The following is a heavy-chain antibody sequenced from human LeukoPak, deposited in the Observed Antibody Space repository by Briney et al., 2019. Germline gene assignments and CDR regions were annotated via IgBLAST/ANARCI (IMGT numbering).Heavy chain of an antibody. CDR3: ARDDNYGIFVNVDY. D-gene: IGHD4-11*01. V-gene: IGHV1-18*01. Sequence: ASVKVSCKASGYTFTNFGISWVRQAPGQGPEWMGWISTSTGDTKYTQKFQGRVTLTTDTPTSTAYMELSSLRSDDTAVYYCARDDNYGIFVNVDYWGQGTLVTVSS. CDR1: GYTFTNFG. J-gene: IGHJ4*02. CDR2: ISTSTGDT.